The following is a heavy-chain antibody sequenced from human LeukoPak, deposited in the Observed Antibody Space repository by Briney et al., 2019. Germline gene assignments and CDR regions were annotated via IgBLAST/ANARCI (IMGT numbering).Heavy chain of an antibody. J-gene: IGHJ6*02. CDR3: ARDLAVAFSYYYYYGMDV. CDR1: GYTFTGYY. Sequence: ASVKVSCKASGYTFTGYYMHWVRQAPGQGREWMGWINPNSGGTNYAQKFQRRVTMTRDTSISTAYMELSRLRSDDPAVYYCARDLAVAFSYYYYYGMDVWGQGTTVTVSS. V-gene: IGHV1-2*02. D-gene: IGHD6-19*01. CDR2: INPNSGGT.